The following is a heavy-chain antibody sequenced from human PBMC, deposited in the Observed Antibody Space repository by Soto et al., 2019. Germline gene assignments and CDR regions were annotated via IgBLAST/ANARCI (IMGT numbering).Heavy chain of an antibody. D-gene: IGHD5-18*01. CDR3: APHTLDTGMPSGY. CDR1: GYTFTNYG. V-gene: IGHV1-18*01. CDR2: IGGYKGNT. Sequence: QVQLVQSGAEVREPGASVKVSCKASGYTFTNYGVSWVRQAPGQGLEWMGWIGGYKGNTNSAQKLQGRVTLTTDTSTSTAYMELRSLRSDDTAVYYCAPHTLDTGMPSGYWGQGALFTVSS. J-gene: IGHJ4*02.